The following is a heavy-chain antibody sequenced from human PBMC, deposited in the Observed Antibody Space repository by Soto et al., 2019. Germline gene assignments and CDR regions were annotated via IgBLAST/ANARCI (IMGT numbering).Heavy chain of an antibody. CDR3: ARELNTDPTAYYSFAY. Sequence: ASVKVSCKASGYNISSYDIIWVRQAAGQGLEWMGWMDPNRGHSDSVQNFRGRVTMTTNISSNTAYMELSGLRSDDTGVYYCARELNTDPTAYYSFAYWGQGTLVTVSS. CDR2: MDPNRGHS. J-gene: IGHJ4*02. CDR1: GYNISSYD. V-gene: IGHV1-8*01. D-gene: IGHD3-9*01.